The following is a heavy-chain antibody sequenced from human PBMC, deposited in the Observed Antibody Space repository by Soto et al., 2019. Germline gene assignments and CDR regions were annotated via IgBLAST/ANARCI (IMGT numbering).Heavy chain of an antibody. CDR1: GFTFASHP. CDR2: ISGESATI. D-gene: IGHD1-20*01. J-gene: IGHJ4*02. V-gene: IGHV3-23*01. CDR3: LKLNGNDNNGY. Sequence: EVQLLESGGGLVQPGGSLRLSCAASGFTFASHPLSWVRQAPGKGLEWVSAISGESATIDYADSVKVRFTISRDYSDNTVYLQMNSLRADDTAVYHCLKLNGNDNNGYWGQGTLVTVSS.